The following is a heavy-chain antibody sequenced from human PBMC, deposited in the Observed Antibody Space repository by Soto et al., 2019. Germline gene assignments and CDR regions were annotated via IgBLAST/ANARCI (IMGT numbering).Heavy chain of an antibody. CDR3: ARAERFTRSWFAP. Sequence: QVELQQWGAGLLKPSETLSLTCGVYGGSFRNYYWIWVRQPTGKGLEWIGEVNHSGEATYNPSLQSRVSISLDTSTNQLSLKMTSVTASDTAIYFCARAERFTRSWFAPWGQGTQVTVSS. J-gene: IGHJ5*02. V-gene: IGHV4-34*02. CDR1: GGSFRNYY. CDR2: VNHSGEA. D-gene: IGHD3-16*01.